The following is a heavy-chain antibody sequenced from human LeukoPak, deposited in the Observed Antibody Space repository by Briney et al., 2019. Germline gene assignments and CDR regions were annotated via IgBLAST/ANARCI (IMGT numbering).Heavy chain of an antibody. V-gene: IGHV3-23*01. CDR1: AFTFSCYA. D-gene: IGHD1-26*01. CDR2: PRGSGGRT. Sequence: ESLTLTCAASAFTFSCYALRRLRQAPGLGLQRFSAPRGSGGRTYYAASVKGRFTISRDNSKNTTYLQMNSLRAKDTSVYYCAKDPRKLVGATMRHYWGQGTLGTVSS. CDR3: AKDPRKLVGATMRHY. J-gene: IGHJ4*02.